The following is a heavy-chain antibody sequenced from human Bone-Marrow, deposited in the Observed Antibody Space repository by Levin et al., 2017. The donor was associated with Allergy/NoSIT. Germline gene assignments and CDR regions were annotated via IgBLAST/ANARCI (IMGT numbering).Heavy chain of an antibody. Sequence: GGSLRLSCKGSGYRLNDDWIGWVRQMPGKGLEWMGLIFPGDSSTKYSPSFQGQVTISAAKSLNTAYLEWTSLKASDTAIYFCARSRRGEATVFQHWGQGTLVIVSS. J-gene: IGHJ1*01. D-gene: IGHD3-10*01. CDR3: ARSRRGEATVFQH. V-gene: IGHV5-51*01. CDR2: IFPGDSST. CDR1: GYRLNDDW.